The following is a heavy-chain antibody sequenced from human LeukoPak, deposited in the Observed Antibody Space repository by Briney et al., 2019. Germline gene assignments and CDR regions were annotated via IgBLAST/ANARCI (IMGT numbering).Heavy chain of an antibody. V-gene: IGHV4-59*01. CDR2: IYKSGST. J-gene: IGHJ6*03. CDR1: GGSISSYY. D-gene: IGHD3-10*01. CDR3: ARGDYYGSGSLYYYYYYMDV. Sequence: SETLSLTCTVSGGSISSYYCSWIRQPPGKGLEWIGYIYKSGSTNYNPALKSRVTVSVDTSKNQFSLKLSSVTAADTAVYYCARGDYYGSGSLYYYYYYMDVWGKGTTVTISS.